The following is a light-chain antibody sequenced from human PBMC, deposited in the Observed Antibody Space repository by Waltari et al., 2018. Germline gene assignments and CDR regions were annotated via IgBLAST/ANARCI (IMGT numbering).Light chain of an antibody. CDR3: NSRDSSGTHVV. Sequence: SSELTQGPAVSVALGQTVRIPCQGDSLRSSYASWYQQKPGQAPVLVFYGKDNRPSGVPDRFSGSSSGNTASLTISGARAEDAADYYCNSRDSSGTHVVFGGGTKLTVL. CDR2: GKD. CDR1: SLRSSY. J-gene: IGLJ2*01. V-gene: IGLV3-19*01.